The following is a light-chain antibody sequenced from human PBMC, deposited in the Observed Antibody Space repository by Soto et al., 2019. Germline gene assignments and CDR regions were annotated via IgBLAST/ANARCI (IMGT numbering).Light chain of an antibody. CDR3: QQRNNWPPELT. V-gene: IGKV3-11*01. Sequence: EIVLTQSPATLSFSPGERATLSCRASQSVGNFLAWYQQKFGQAPRLLIYDASKRATGIPARVNGSGSGTDFTLTTSSLDPEDFAVYCCQQRNNWPPELTLGGGTRVEIK. CDR1: QSVGNF. CDR2: DAS. J-gene: IGKJ4*01.